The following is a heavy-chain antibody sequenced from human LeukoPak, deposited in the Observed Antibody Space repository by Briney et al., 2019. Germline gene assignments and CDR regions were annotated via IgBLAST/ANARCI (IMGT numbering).Heavy chain of an antibody. V-gene: IGHV4-59*08. J-gene: IGHJ4*02. CDR1: GGSISSYY. Sequence: SQTLSLTCTVSGGSISSYYWSWIRQPPGKGLEWIGYIYYSGSTNYNPSLKSRVTISVDTSKNQFSLKLSSVTAADTAVYYCARHYDSSSYWYYFDYWGQGTLVTVSS. D-gene: IGHD3-22*01. CDR3: ARHYDSSSYWYYFDY. CDR2: IYYSGST.